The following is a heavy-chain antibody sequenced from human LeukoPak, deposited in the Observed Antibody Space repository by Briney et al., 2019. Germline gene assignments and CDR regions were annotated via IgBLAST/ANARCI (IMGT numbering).Heavy chain of an antibody. CDR1: GFTFSSYN. CDR2: TSSSSSYI. V-gene: IGHV3-21*01. CDR3: STSRFCSSTSCLFPFDN. Sequence: GGSLRLSCAASGFTFSSYNMNWVRQAPGKGLEWVSSTSSSSSYIYYADSLKGRFTISRDNAKNSLYLQINSLRAEDTAVYYCSTSRFCSSTSCLFPFDNWGQGTLVTVSS. D-gene: IGHD2-2*01. J-gene: IGHJ4*02.